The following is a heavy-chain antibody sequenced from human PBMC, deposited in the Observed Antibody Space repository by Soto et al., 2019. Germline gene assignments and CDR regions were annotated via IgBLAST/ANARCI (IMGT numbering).Heavy chain of an antibody. CDR2: IYYSGST. J-gene: IGHJ4*02. D-gene: IGHD2-15*01. CDR1: GGSISSYY. Sequence: PSETLSLTCTVSGGSISSYYWSWIRQPPGKGLEWIGYIYYSGSTNYNPSLKSRVTISVDTSKNQFSLKLSSVTAADTAVYYCARVGYCSGGSCTSFDYWGQGTLVTVSS. CDR3: ARVGYCSGGSCTSFDY. V-gene: IGHV4-59*08.